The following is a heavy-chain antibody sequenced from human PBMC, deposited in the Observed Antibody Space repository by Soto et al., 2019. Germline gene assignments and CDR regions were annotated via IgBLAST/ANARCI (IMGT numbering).Heavy chain of an antibody. J-gene: IGHJ4*02. CDR3: ARGCRVGYDFWSGYYVY. V-gene: IGHV3-30*03. D-gene: IGHD3-3*01. CDR2: ISYDGSNK. CDR1: GFTFSSYG. Sequence: HPGGSLRLSCAASGFTFSSYGMHWVRQAPGKGLEWVAVISYDGSNKYYADSVKGRFTISRDNSKNTLYLQMNSLRAEDTAVYYCARGCRVGYDFWSGYYVYWGQGTLVTVSS.